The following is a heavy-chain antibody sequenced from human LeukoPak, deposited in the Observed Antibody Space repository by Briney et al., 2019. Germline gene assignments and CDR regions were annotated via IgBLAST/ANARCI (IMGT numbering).Heavy chain of an antibody. Sequence: PGESLKISCKGSGYSFTSYWIGWVRRMPGKGLEWMGIIYPGDSDTRYSPSFQGQVTISADKSISTAYLQWSSLKASDTAMYYCAVQGIFGVAPWDAFDIWGQGTMVTVSS. CDR3: AVQGIFGVAPWDAFDI. CDR1: GYSFTSYW. CDR2: IYPGDSDT. V-gene: IGHV5-51*01. J-gene: IGHJ3*02. D-gene: IGHD3-3*01.